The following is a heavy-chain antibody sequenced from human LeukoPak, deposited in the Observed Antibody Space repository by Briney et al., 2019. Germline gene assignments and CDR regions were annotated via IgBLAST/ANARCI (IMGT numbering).Heavy chain of an antibody. CDR2: INHSGST. Sequence: PSETLSLTCAVYGGSFSGYYWSWIRQPPGKGLEWIGEINHSGSTNYNPSLKSRVTISVDTSKNQFSLKLSSVTAADTAVYYCARGNLRFLELAIDIWGQGTMVTVSS. V-gene: IGHV4-34*01. J-gene: IGHJ3*02. CDR1: GGSFSGYY. D-gene: IGHD3-3*01. CDR3: ARGNLRFLELAIDI.